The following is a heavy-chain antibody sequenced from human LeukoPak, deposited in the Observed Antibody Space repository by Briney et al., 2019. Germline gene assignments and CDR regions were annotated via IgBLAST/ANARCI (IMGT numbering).Heavy chain of an antibody. CDR2: INPNSGGT. J-gene: IGHJ5*02. Sequence: ASVKVSCKASGYTFTGYYMHWVRQAPGQGLEWMGWINPNSGGTNYAQKFQGRVTMTRNTSISTAYMELSSLRSEDTAVYYCAREEGRLLWFGELTGGWFDPWGQGTLVTVSP. D-gene: IGHD3-10*01. CDR3: AREEGRLLWFGELTGGWFDP. V-gene: IGHV1-2*02. CDR1: GYTFTGYY.